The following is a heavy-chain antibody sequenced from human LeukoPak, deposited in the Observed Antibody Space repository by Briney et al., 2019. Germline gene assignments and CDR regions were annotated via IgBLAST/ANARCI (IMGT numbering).Heavy chain of an antibody. CDR3: ARDRNYYGSGSYYSPLATLRDY. CDR1: GYTFTSYG. Sequence: GASVKVSCMASGYTFTSYGISWVRQAPGQGLEWMGWISAYNGNTNYAQKLQGRVTMTTDTSTSTAYMELRSLRSDDTAVYYCARDRNYYGSGSYYSPLATLRDYWGQGTLVTVSS. V-gene: IGHV1-18*01. J-gene: IGHJ4*02. D-gene: IGHD3-10*01. CDR2: ISAYNGNT.